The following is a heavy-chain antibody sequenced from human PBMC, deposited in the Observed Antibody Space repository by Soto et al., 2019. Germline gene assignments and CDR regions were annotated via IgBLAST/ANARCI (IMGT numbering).Heavy chain of an antibody. D-gene: IGHD2-2*01. V-gene: IGHV4-34*01. CDR1: GWSFSGYY. CDR2: INHSGST. CDR3: ARNLLGYCSSTSCYSFDY. Sequence: PSETLYLTCAFYGWSFSGYYWSWIRQPPGKGLEWIGEINHSGSTNYNPSLKSRVTISVDTSKNQFSLKLSSVTAADTAVYYCARNLLGYCSSTSCYSFDYWGQGTLVTVSS. J-gene: IGHJ4*02.